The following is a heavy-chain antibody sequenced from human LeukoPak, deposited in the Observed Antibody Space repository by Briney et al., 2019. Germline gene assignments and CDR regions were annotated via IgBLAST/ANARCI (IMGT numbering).Heavy chain of an antibody. J-gene: IGHJ4*02. CDR2: IKQDGSEK. CDR3: ARAWTNLVGAYFDY. Sequence: PGGSLRLSCAASGFTFTSYWMSWVRQAPGKGLEWVANIKQDGSEKYYVDSVKGRFTISRDNAKNSLYLRMNSLRAEDTAVYYCARAWTNLVGAYFDYWGQGTLVTVSS. CDR1: GFTFTSYW. D-gene: IGHD1-26*01. V-gene: IGHV3-7*01.